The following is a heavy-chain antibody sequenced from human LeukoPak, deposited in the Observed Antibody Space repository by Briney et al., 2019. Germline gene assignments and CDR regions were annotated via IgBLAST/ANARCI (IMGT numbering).Heavy chain of an antibody. D-gene: IGHD4-23*01. CDR1: GFTFSSYW. CDR3: ARGRPHGNDY. V-gene: IGHV3-74*01. Sequence: GGSLRLSCAASGFTFSSYWMNWVRQAPGKGLVWVSRIASDGSSTTYADSVKGRFSISRDNAENTLYLQMNSLRVEDTAVYYCARGRPHGNDYWGQGTLVTVST. J-gene: IGHJ4*02. CDR2: IASDGSST.